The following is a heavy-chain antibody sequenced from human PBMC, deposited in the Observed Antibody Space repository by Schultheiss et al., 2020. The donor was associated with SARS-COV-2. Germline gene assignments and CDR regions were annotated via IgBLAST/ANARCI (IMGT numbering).Heavy chain of an antibody. J-gene: IGHJ4*02. D-gene: IGHD2-21*01. Sequence: GESLKISCVVTGFTFSKYAMHWVRQAPGKGLEWVAVISDDGSNEHYADSVKGRFTLSRDNSKNTLYLQMNSLRPEDTAVYYCTTDVVVIAIRGYWGQGTLVTVSS. CDR3: TTDVVVIAIRGY. CDR1: GFTFSKYA. CDR2: ISDDGSNE. V-gene: IGHV3-30-3*01.